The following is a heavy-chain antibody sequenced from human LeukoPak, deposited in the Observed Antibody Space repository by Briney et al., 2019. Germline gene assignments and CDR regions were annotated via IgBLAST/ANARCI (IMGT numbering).Heavy chain of an antibody. J-gene: IGHJ6*02. CDR1: GFTVSSNY. Sequence: QSGGSLRLSCAASGFTVSSNYMSWVRQAPGKGLEWVSVIYSGGSTYYADSVKGRFTISRDNSKNTLYLQMNSLRAEDTAVYYCAKATYSGSYYGVRAPDHDYYYYGMDVWGQGTTVTVSS. CDR3: AKATYSGSYYGVRAPDHDYYYYGMDV. V-gene: IGHV3-53*01. CDR2: IYSGGST. D-gene: IGHD1-26*01.